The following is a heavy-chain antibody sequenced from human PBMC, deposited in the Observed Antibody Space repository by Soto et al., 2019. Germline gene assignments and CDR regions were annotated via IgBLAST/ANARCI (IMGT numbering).Heavy chain of an antibody. V-gene: IGHV1-69*12. CDR2: IIPIFGTA. J-gene: IGHJ2*01. CDR3: ARVVTVVKSFHYWYFDL. Sequence: QVQLVQSGAEVKKPGSSVKVSCKASGGTFSSYAISWVRQAPGQGLEWMGGIIPIFGTANYAQKFQGRVTITADESTSPAYMELSSLRSADPAVYYCARVVTVVKSFHYWYFDLWGRGTLVTVSS. CDR1: GGTFSSYA. D-gene: IGHD2-15*01.